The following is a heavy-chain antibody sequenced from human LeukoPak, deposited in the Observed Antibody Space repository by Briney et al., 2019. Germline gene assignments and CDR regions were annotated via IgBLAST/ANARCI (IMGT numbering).Heavy chain of an antibody. CDR2: IYYSGST. Sequence: SETLSLTCTVSGGSISSSSYYWGWIRQPPGKGLEWIGSIYYSGSTYYNPSLKSRVTISVDTSKNQFSLKLSSVTAADTAVYYCARETSEAALLGYYYYYYMDVWGKGTTVTVSS. CDR1: GGSISSSSYY. J-gene: IGHJ6*03. D-gene: IGHD2-15*01. V-gene: IGHV4-39*07. CDR3: ARETSEAALLGYYYYYYMDV.